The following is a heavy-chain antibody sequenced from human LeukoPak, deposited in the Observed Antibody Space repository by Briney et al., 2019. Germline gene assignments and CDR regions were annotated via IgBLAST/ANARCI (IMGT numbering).Heavy chain of an antibody. CDR1: GGSISSGGYY. J-gene: IGHJ4*02. CDR2: IYYSGST. D-gene: IGHD3-10*01. CDR3: ARGLGFTMVRGVIWLPKTEYYFDY. Sequence: SETLSLTCTVSGGSISSGGYYWGWIRQPPGKGLEWIGSIYYSGSTYYNPSLKSRVTISVDTSKNQFSLKLSSVTAADTAVYYCARGLGFTMVRGVIWLPKTEYYFDYWGQGTLVTVSS. V-gene: IGHV4-39*01.